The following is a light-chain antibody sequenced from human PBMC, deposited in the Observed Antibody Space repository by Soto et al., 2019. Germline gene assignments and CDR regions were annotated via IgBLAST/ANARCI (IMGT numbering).Light chain of an antibody. J-gene: IGLJ2*01. Sequence: QAVVTQPPSVSGAPGQRVTISCTGSSSNIGTGYDVHWYQQVPGTAPKLLIHGNNNRPSGVPDRFSGSKSGTSASLAIAGLLAEDEADYYCQSYDSSLSGVIFGGGTKLTVL. CDR1: SSNIGTGYD. V-gene: IGLV1-40*01. CDR2: GNN. CDR3: QSYDSSLSGVI.